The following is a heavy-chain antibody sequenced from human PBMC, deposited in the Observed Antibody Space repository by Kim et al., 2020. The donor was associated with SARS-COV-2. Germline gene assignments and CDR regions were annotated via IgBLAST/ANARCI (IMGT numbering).Heavy chain of an antibody. D-gene: IGHD3-10*01. Sequence: NGRFTISRDDAKSTLYLQMNSLKTEDTAVYYCTTVEGTGRGITMVRGADYWGQGALVTVSS. V-gene: IGHV3-15*01. CDR3: TTVEGTGRGITMVRGADY. J-gene: IGHJ4*02.